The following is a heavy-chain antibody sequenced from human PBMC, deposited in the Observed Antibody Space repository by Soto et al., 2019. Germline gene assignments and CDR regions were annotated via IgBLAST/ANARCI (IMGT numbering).Heavy chain of an antibody. CDR2: AYYRSKWYN. CDR1: VDSVSSSSVT. V-gene: IGHV6-1*01. D-gene: IGHD1-26*01. Sequence: PSQTLSLTFAISVDSVSSSSVTWNWIRQSPSRGLEWLGRAYYRSKWYNDYAESVKSRITINPDTSKNQFSLHLNSVTPEDTAVYYCVRLIGNSWLDFWGQGTLVTVSS. CDR3: VRLIGNSWLDF. J-gene: IGHJ5*01.